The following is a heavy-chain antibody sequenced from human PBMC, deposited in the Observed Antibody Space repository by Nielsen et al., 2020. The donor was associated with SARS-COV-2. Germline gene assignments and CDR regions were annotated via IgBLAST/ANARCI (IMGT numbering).Heavy chain of an antibody. CDR2: ISASSGNT. J-gene: IGHJ4*02. Sequence: ASVQVSCKASGYTFTNYGITWVRQAPGQGLEILGWISASSGNTNYAPKLLGRVTMTTDTSTSTAYIELRSLTYADTAVYYCARDLWWELPDFWGQGTLVTVSS. V-gene: IGHV1-18*01. CDR1: GYTFTNYG. CDR3: ARDLWWELPDF. D-gene: IGHD1-26*01.